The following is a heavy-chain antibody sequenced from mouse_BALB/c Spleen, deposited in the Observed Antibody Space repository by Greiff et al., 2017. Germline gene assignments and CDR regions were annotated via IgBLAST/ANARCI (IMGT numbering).Heavy chain of an antibody. J-gene: IGHJ2*01. D-gene: IGHD1-1*01. CDR2: IDPENGDT. CDR1: GFNIKDYY. Sequence: EVQLQQSGAELVRSGASVKLSCTASGFNIKDYYMHWVKQRPEQGLEWIGWIDPENGDTEYAPKFQGKATMTADTSSNTAYLQLSSLTSEDTAVYYCNARNEDGGYGGQGTTLTVSA. V-gene: IGHV14-4*02. CDR3: NARNEDGGY.